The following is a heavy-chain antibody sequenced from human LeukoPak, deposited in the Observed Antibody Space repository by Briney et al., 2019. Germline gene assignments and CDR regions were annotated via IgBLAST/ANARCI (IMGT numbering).Heavy chain of an antibody. D-gene: IGHD3/OR15-3a*01. J-gene: IGHJ5*02. CDR1: GFTFSSYS. CDR2: ISSSSSYI. V-gene: IGHV3-21*01. Sequence: GGSLRLSCAASGFTFSSYSMNWVRQAPGKGLEWVSSISSSSSYIYYADSVKGRFTISRDNAKNSLYLQMNSLRAEDTAVYYCARVRTRSNWFDPWGQGTLVTVSS. CDR3: ARVRTRSNWFDP.